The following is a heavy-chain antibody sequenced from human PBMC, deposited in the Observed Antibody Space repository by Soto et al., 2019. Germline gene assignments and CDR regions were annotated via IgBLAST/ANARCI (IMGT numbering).Heavy chain of an antibody. V-gene: IGHV3-30-3*01. CDR2: ISYDGSNK. CDR3: ARDPYGDPRYYYGMDV. J-gene: IGHJ6*02. Sequence: QVQLVESGGGVVQPGRSLRLSCAASGFTFSSYAMHWVRQAPGKGLEWVAVISYDGSNKYYADSVKGRFTISRDNSKNTLYLQMNSLRAEDTAVYYCARDPYGDPRYYYGMDVWGQGTTVTVSS. D-gene: IGHD4-17*01. CDR1: GFTFSSYA.